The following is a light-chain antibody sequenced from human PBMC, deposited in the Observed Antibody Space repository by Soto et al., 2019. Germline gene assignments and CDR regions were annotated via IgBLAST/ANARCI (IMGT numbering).Light chain of an antibody. J-gene: IGKJ1*01. CDR2: KAS. CDR1: QSISSW. CDR3: QHYNTYQWT. V-gene: IGKV1-5*03. Sequence: DIQMTQSPSTLSASVGDRFTVTCRGSQSISSWLAWYQQKPGKAPKLLIYKASTLESGVPSRFGGSGSGTDFTLTISSLQPDDFATYYCQHYNTYQWTFGQGTKVDIK.